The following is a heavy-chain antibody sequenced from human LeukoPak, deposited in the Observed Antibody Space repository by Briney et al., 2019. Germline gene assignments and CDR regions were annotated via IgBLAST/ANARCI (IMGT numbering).Heavy chain of an antibody. CDR2: IYSGGSS. Sequence: PGGSLRLSCAASGFTVSSNFMSWVRQAPGKGLEWVSVIYSGGSSYYADSVKGRFTISRDNSKNTLYLQMNSLRAEDTAVYYCARRSLGIHYFDYWGQGTLVTVSS. CDR3: ARRSLGIHYFDY. V-gene: IGHV3-53*01. D-gene: IGHD7-27*01. J-gene: IGHJ4*02. CDR1: GFTVSSNF.